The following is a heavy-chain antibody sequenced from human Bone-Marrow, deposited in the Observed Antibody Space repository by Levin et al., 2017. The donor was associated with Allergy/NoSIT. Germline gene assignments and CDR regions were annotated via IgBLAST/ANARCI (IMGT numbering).Heavy chain of an antibody. CDR3: ARDMESDDTERYFDY. CDR2: IIPIFGTA. D-gene: IGHD1-1*01. CDR1: GGTFSSYA. J-gene: IGHJ4*02. V-gene: IGHV1-69*06. Sequence: KISCKASGGTFSSYAISWVRQAPGQGLEWMGGIIPIFGTANYAQKFQGRVTITADKSTSTAYMELSSLRSEDTAVYYCARDMESDDTERYFDYWGQGTLVTVSS.